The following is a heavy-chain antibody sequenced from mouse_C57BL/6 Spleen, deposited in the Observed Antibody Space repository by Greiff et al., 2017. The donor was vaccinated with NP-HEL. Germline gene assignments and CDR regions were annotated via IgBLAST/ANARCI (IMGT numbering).Heavy chain of an antibody. CDR2: ISSGSSTI. V-gene: IGHV5-17*01. Sequence: EVKVEESGGGLVKPGGSLKLSCAASGFTFSDYGMHWVRQAPEKGLEWVAYISSGSSTIYYADTVKGRFTISRDNAKNTLFLQMTSLRSEDTAMYYCARQGYYGSSYDWYFDVWGTGTTVTVSS. CDR3: ARQGYYGSSYDWYFDV. J-gene: IGHJ1*03. D-gene: IGHD1-1*01. CDR1: GFTFSDYG.